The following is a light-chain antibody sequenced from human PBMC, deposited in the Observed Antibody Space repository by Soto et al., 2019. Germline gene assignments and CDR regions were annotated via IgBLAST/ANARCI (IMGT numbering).Light chain of an antibody. CDR3: CSYVGRNTYV. CDR2: DVS. J-gene: IGLJ1*01. V-gene: IGLV2-11*01. Sequence: QSALTQPRSASGSPGQSITISCTGTSSDVGGYNYVSWYQQHPAKAPKLIIFDVSKRPSGVPNRFSGSKSGNTASLTICGLRAEDEADYYCCSYVGRNTYVFGTGTKLTVL. CDR1: SSDVGGYNY.